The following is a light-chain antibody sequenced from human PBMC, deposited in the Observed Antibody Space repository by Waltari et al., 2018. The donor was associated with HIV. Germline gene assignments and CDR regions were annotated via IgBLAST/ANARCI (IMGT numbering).Light chain of an antibody. J-gene: IGLJ1*01. CDR1: NIGNNS. Sequence: SYVLTQPPSVSVAPGQTARITCGGDNIGNNSVHWYQQKPGQAPVLVVFDDSDRPSGIPERLSGSNSGNTATLTVSRVEAGDEADYYCQVWDSGSDHPGVFGTGTKVTVL. CDR2: DDS. V-gene: IGLV3-21*02. CDR3: QVWDSGSDHPGV.